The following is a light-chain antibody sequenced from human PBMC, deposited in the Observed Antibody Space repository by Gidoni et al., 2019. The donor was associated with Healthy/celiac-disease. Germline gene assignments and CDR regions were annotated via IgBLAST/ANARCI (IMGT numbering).Light chain of an antibody. V-gene: IGKV1-39*01. Sequence: SITCRASQSISSYLNWYQQKPANAPKLLIYAASSLQSGVPSRFSGSGSGTDFTLTIISLQPEDVATYYCQQSYSTPYTFGQGTKLEIK. CDR3: QQSYSTPYT. CDR2: AAS. J-gene: IGKJ2*01. CDR1: QSISSY.